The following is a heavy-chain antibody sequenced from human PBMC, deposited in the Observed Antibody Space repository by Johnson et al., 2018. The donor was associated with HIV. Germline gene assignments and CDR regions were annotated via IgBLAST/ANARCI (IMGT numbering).Heavy chain of an antibody. CDR2: IWYDGNNK. CDR1: GFTFSSYG. Sequence: QMQLVESGGGVVQPGRSLRLSCAASGFTFSSYGMHWVRQAPGKGLEWVAVIWYDGNNKYYADSVKGRFTISRDNAKNSLYLQMNSLRAEDGAVYYCAVLCSGCADAFDVWGQGTMVTVS. V-gene: IGHV3-33*03. CDR3: AVLCSGCADAFDV. J-gene: IGHJ3*01. D-gene: IGHD3-10*01.